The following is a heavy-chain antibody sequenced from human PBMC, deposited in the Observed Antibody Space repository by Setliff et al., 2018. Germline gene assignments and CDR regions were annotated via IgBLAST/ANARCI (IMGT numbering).Heavy chain of an antibody. CDR1: GGSFSGYY. CDR2: INHSGST. J-gene: IGHJ6*03. D-gene: IGHD2-15*01. V-gene: IGHV4-34*01. CDR3: GRGGVAVPSGYSYYMDV. Sequence: SETLSLTCAVYGGSFSGYYWSWIRQPPGKGLEWIGEINHSGSTNYNPSLKSRGTISVDTSKNQFSLKLSSVTAADTAVYYCGRGGVAVPSGYSYYMDVWGKGTTVTVSS.